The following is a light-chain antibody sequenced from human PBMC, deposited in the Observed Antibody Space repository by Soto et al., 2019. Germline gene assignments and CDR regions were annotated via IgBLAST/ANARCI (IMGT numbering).Light chain of an antibody. J-gene: IGLJ1*01. CDR3: NSYVAGSNV. CDR2: DVS. Sequence: QSVLTQPRSVSGSPGQSVTISCTGTSSDVGGYNYVSWYQQHPGKAPKLTIYDVSKRPSVVPDRFSGSKSGNTASLTISGLQAEDEADYYCNSYVAGSNVFGTGTKVTVL. V-gene: IGLV2-11*01. CDR1: SSDVGGYNY.